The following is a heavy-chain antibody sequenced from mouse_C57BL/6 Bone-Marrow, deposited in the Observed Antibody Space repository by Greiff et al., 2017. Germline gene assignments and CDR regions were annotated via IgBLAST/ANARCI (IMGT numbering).Heavy chain of an antibody. D-gene: IGHD1-1*01. CDR2: IYPRSGNT. Sequence: QVQLKESGAELARPGASVKLSCKASGYTFTSYGISWVKQRTGQGLEWIGEIYPRSGNTYYNEKFKGKATLTEDKSSRTAYMELRSLTSEDSAVYVCARSAYNYGSSYEYFDVWGTGTTVTVSS. J-gene: IGHJ1*03. V-gene: IGHV1-81*01. CDR3: ARSAYNYGSSYEYFDV. CDR1: GYTFTSYG.